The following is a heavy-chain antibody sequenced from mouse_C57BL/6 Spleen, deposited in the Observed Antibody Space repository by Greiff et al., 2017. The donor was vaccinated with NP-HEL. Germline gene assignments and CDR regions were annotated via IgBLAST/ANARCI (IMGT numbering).Heavy chain of an antibody. V-gene: IGHV3-6*01. D-gene: IGHD1-1*01. Sequence: EVKLMESGPGLVKPSQSLSLTCSVTGYSITSGYYWNWIRQFPGNKLEWMGYISYDGSNNYNPSLKNRISITRDTSKNQFFLKLNSVTTEDTATYYCAREDGSRGMDYWGQGTSVTVSS. CDR1: GYSITSGYY. CDR3: AREDGSRGMDY. J-gene: IGHJ4*01. CDR2: ISYDGSN.